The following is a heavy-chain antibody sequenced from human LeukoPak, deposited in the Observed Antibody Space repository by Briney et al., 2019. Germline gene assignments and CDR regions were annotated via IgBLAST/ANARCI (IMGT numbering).Heavy chain of an antibody. CDR2: IIPILGIA. J-gene: IGHJ4*02. CDR3: ASSALRGYSYGPGHFDY. D-gene: IGHD5-18*01. V-gene: IGHV1-69*04. Sequence: SVKVSCKASGGTFSSYAICWARQAPGQGLEWMGRIIPILGIANYAQEFQGRVTITADKSTSTAYMELSSLRSEDTAVYYCASSALRGYSYGPGHFDYWGQGTLVTVSS. CDR1: GGTFSSYA.